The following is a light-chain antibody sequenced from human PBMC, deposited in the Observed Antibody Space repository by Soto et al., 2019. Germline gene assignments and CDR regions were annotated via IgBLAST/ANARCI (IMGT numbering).Light chain of an antibody. J-gene: IGKJ5*01. CDR2: DAS. V-gene: IGKV3D-15*01. CDR3: QQYNNWPPIT. CDR1: QSVRSN. Sequence: RVMTQSPGTLSVSACERATLSCRSRQSVRSNLAWYQQKPGQAPRLLIYDASTRATGIPARFSGSGSGTEFILTISSLQSEDFGVYYCQQYNNWPPITFGQGTRLEIK.